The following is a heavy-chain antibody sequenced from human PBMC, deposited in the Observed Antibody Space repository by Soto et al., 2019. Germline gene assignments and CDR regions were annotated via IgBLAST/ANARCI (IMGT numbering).Heavy chain of an antibody. CDR3: ARMATYGTLKGFDP. V-gene: IGHV1-8*01. CDR1: GYAFGDYD. J-gene: IGHJ5*02. D-gene: IGHD1-1*01. CDR2: MNPNSANT. Sequence: QVQLVQSGAEVQRPGASVKVSCRASGYAFGDYDISWVRQAPGQGLEWMGWMNPNSANTGYAQKFQGRFSMTMDMSISTAYMELSRLRPEDTAIYYCARMATYGTLKGFDPWGQGALVTVAS.